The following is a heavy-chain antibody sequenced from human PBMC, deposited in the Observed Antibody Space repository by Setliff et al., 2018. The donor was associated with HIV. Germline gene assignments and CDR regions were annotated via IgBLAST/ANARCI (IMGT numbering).Heavy chain of an antibody. J-gene: IGHJ4*02. V-gene: IGHV3-21*01. CDR3: ARDVEEWGLYGAGSYWMADY. D-gene: IGHD3-10*01. Sequence: GGSLRLSCAASGFTFSNYNMNWVRQAPGKGLEWVSSISYDSRFIYHADSMKGRFTISRDNAKKLVYLQMNSLRPEDTAVYYCARDVEEWGLYGAGSYWMADYWGQGTLVTVSS. CDR2: ISYDSRFI. CDR1: GFTFSNYN.